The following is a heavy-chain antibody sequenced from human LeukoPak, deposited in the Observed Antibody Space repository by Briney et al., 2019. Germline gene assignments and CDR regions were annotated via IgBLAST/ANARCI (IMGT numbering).Heavy chain of an antibody. V-gene: IGHV4-39*07. J-gene: IGHJ4*02. Sequence: SETLSLTCSVSRGSISSSRHYWGWIRQPPGKGLDWIGNIYYIGNTYYNPSLKSRITISVDTSKNQFSLKLTSLTAADTAVYYCASLQLSRSDRSYYFDYWGQGTLVTVSS. CDR1: RGSISSSRHY. CDR3: ASLQLSRSDRSYYFDY. CDR2: IYYIGNT. D-gene: IGHD2-21*01.